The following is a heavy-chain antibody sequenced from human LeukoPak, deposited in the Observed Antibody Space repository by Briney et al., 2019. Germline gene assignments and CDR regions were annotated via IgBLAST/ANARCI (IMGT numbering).Heavy chain of an antibody. CDR3: ARDKNWALDY. CDR1: GFAFTTYS. D-gene: IGHD7-27*01. V-gene: IGHV3-48*01. Sequence: GGSLRLSCAASGFAFTTYSINWVRQAPGKGLEWVSYINSDSSFISYADSVKGRFTISRDNAKNSLYLQMNSLRAKDTAVYYCARDKNWALDYWGQGTLVTVSS. CDR2: INSDSSFI. J-gene: IGHJ4*02.